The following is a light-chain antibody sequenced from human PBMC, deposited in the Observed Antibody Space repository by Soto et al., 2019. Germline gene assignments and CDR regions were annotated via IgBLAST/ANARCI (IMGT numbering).Light chain of an antibody. CDR3: QQYDSYPWT. CDR2: KAS. V-gene: IGKV1-5*03. CDR1: QSISSW. J-gene: IGKJ1*01. Sequence: DIQMTQSPSTLSASVGDRVTIPCRASQSISSWLAWYQQKPGKAPKLLIYKASSLESGVPSRFSGSVSGTEFTLTLSSLQPDDFATYYCQQYDSYPWTFGQGTKVEIK.